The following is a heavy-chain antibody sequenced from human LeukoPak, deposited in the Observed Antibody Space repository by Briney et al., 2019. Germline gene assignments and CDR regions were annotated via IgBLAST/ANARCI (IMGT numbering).Heavy chain of an antibody. Sequence: MSSETLSLTCTVSGGSISTYYWTWIRQPPGKGLEWIGYIYYSGSTNYNPSLKSRVTISVDTSKNQFSLRLSSVAAADTAVYYCARYHTNGWFGYWGQGTLVTVSS. J-gene: IGHJ4*02. D-gene: IGHD6-19*01. CDR1: GGSISTYY. V-gene: IGHV4-59*01. CDR3: ARYHTNGWFGY. CDR2: IYYSGST.